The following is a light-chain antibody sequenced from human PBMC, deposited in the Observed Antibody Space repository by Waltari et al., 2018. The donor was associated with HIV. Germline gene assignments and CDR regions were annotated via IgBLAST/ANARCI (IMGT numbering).Light chain of an antibody. V-gene: IGLV1-44*01. Sequence: QSVLTQPPSSSGPPGQRVTISCSGSSSNVGSTTVNWYQQLPGAAPKLLIRNTDERPSGVPDRFSGSKSGTSASLAISGLQSEDEADYYCAAWDDSLNTYVFGSGTTVTVL. CDR3: AAWDDSLNTYV. J-gene: IGLJ1*01. CDR1: SSNVGSTT. CDR2: NTD.